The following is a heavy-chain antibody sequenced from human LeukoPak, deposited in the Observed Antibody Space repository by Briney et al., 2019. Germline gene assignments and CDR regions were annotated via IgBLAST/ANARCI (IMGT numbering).Heavy chain of an antibody. CDR1: GFTFSDYY. J-gene: IGHJ5*02. Sequence: PGGSLRLSCAASGFTFSDYYMSWLRQAPGKGLEWVSYISSSGSTIYYADSVKGRFPISRDNAKNSLYLQMNSLRAEDTAVYYCARETRWLQLPDWFDPWGQGTLVTVSS. CDR3: ARETRWLQLPDWFDP. D-gene: IGHD5-24*01. CDR2: ISSSGSTI. V-gene: IGHV3-11*04.